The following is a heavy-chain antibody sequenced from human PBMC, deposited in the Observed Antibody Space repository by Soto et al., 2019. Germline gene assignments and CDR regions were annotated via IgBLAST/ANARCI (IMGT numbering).Heavy chain of an antibody. J-gene: IGHJ5*02. CDR1: GFTFSSYG. CDR2: ISYDGSNK. D-gene: IGHD6-13*01. Sequence: PGGSLRLSCAASGFTFSSYGMHWVRQAPGKGLEWVAVISYDGSNKYYADSVKGRFTISRDNSKNTLYLQMNSLRAEDTAVYYCANLGPIAGSNWFDPWGQGTLVTVSS. V-gene: IGHV3-30*18. CDR3: ANLGPIAGSNWFDP.